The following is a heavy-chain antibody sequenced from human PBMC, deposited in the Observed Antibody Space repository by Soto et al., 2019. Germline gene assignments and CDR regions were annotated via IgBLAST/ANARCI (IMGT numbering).Heavy chain of an antibody. CDR2: ISAYNGNT. Sequence: ASVKVSCKASGYTFTSYGISWVRQAPGQGLECMGWISAYNGNTNYAQKLQGRVTMTTXTXXSXXXMXLXXLRXDXTAVYCCARDDFASSGMDVWGQGTTVTVS. V-gene: IGHV1-18*01. CDR3: ARDDFASSGMDV. D-gene: IGHD6-6*01. J-gene: IGHJ6*02. CDR1: GYTFTSYG.